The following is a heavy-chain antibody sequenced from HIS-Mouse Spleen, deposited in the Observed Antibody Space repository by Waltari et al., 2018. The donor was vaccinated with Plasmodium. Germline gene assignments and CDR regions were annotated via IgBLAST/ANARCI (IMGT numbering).Heavy chain of an antibody. D-gene: IGHD1-26*01. Sequence: EVQLVESGGGLVQPGGSLRLSCAASGFTFSSYSMNWVRQAPGKGLEWVSYISSSSSTIYYADSGKGRVTISRDNAKNSLYLQMNSLRAEDTAVYYCARVNSGSYYWFDPWGQGTLVTVSS. J-gene: IGHJ5*02. CDR2: ISSSSSTI. V-gene: IGHV3-48*01. CDR1: GFTFSSYS. CDR3: ARVNSGSYYWFDP.